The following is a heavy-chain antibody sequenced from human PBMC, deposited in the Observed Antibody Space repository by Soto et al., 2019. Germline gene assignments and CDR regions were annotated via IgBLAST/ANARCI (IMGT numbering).Heavy chain of an antibody. J-gene: IGHJ4*02. CDR3: ARDPVRGVIGEFDY. D-gene: IGHD3-10*01. CDR1: GFTVSSNY. CDR2: IYSGGST. V-gene: IGHV3-66*01. Sequence: GGSLRLSCAASGFTVSSNYMSWVRQAPGKGLEWVSVIYSGGSTYYADSVKGRFTISRDNSKNTLYLQMNSLRAEDTAVYYCARDPVRGVIGEFDYWGQGTLVTVSS.